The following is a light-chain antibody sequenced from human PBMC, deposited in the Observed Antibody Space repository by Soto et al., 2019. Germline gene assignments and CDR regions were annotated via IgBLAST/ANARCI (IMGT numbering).Light chain of an antibody. CDR2: KAS. CDR3: LQYDRYPLT. J-gene: IGKJ4*01. V-gene: IGKV1-5*03. CDR1: QSISNW. Sequence: DIQMTQSPSILSASVGDRVTITCRASQSISNWLAWYQQKPGRAPKVMIYKASILQSGVPSRFRGTGSGTEFTLTISSLQPDDFTTYYCLQYDRYPLTFGGGTKVEIK.